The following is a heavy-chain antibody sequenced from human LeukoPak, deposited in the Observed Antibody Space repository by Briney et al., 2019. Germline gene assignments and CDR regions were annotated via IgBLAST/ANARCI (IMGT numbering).Heavy chain of an antibody. V-gene: IGHV5-51*01. J-gene: IGHJ5*02. CDR3: ARLGFRYCSSTSCYFDP. Sequence: GGSLQISCKGSGSRFTSYWVGGVRRLHGKGREGMGIIYPGDSDTRYSPSFQGQVTISADKSISTAYLQWSSLKASDTAMYYCARLGFRYCSSTSCYFDPWGQGTLVTVSS. CDR1: GSRFTSYW. CDR2: IYPGDSDT. D-gene: IGHD2-2*01.